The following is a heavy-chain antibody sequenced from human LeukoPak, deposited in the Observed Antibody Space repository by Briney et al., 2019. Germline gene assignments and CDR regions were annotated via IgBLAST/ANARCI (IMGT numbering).Heavy chain of an antibody. CDR1: GYSFTSYW. CDR2: IYPGDSDT. J-gene: IGHJ6*03. V-gene: IGHV5-51*01. Sequence: GESLKISCKGSGYSFTSYWIGWVRQMPGKGLEWMGIIYPGDSDTRYSPSFQGQVTISADKSISTAYLQWSSLKASDTAMYYCARHRHSGSYPDYYYYMDVWGKGTTATVSS. CDR3: ARHRHSGSYPDYYYYMDV. D-gene: IGHD1-26*01.